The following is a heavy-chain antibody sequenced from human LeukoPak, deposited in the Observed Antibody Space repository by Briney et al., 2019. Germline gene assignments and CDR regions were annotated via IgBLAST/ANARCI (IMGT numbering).Heavy chain of an antibody. V-gene: IGHV3-74*01. CDR3: PGEYYYASNGVDY. CDR2: INSDGSST. Sequence: PGRSMRLSCAAAGFTFSSYWMHWVRQVPGKGLGWVSRINSDGSSTSYADSVKGRFSISRDNAKNTLYLQMSSLRAEEPAVYSCPGEYYYASNGVDYWGPGTLVTVSS. J-gene: IGHJ4*02. D-gene: IGHD3-22*01. CDR1: GFTFSSYW.